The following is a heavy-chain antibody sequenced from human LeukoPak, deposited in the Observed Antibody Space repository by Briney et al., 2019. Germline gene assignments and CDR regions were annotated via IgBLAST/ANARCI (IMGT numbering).Heavy chain of an antibody. V-gene: IGHV1-46*01. J-gene: IGHJ4*02. CDR3: ARGEIVVVPAAIGEGGFENY. CDR1: GYTCTSYY. Sequence: ASVKVSFKSSGYTCTSYYMHWVRQAPGQGLEWMVILNPSVGSTSYAQKFQGRVTMTRDMSTSTVYMELSSLRSEDTAVYYCARGEIVVVPAAIGEGGFENYWGQGTLVTVSS. D-gene: IGHD2-2*02. CDR2: LNPSVGST.